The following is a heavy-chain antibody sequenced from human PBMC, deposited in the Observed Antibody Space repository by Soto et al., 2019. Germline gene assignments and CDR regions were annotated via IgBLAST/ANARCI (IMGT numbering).Heavy chain of an antibody. CDR3: ARDQESARLGQLSHKYDALDI. V-gene: IGHV1-69*13. CDR2: IIPIFGTA. Sequence: SVKVSCKASGYTFSSYAISWVRQAPGQGLEWMGGIIPIFGTANYAQKFQGRVTITADESTSTAYMELSSLRSEDTAVYYCARDQESARLGQLSHKYDALDIWGQGTMVTVSS. D-gene: IGHD3-16*02. CDR1: GYTFSSYA. J-gene: IGHJ3*02.